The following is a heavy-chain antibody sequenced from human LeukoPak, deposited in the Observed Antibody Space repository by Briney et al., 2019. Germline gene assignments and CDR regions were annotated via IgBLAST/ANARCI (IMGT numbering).Heavy chain of an antibody. Sequence: GESLKISCKGSGYSFPSYWIGWVRQMPGKGLEWMGIIYPGDSETIYSPSFQGQVTISADRSNSTAYLQWTSLKASDTAMYYCARRHYYGSGSYFDFFDYWGQGTLVTVSP. CDR1: GYSFPSYW. CDR3: ARRHYYGSGSYFDFFDY. V-gene: IGHV5-51*01. CDR2: IYPGDSET. D-gene: IGHD3-10*01. J-gene: IGHJ4*02.